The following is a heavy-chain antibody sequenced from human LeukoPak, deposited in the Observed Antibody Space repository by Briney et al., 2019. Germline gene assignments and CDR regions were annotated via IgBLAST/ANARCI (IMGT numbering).Heavy chain of an antibody. CDR2: IDSSGTS. V-gene: IGHV4-39*02. J-gene: IGHJ6*03. D-gene: IGHD4/OR15-4a*01. CDR3: ARLIDYGGFYFYYYMEL. CDR1: GGSISSTNSY. Sequence: PSETLSLTCTVSGGSISSTNSYWGWIRQPPEKGPEWIGNIDSSGTSHYSPVLKSRVTISLDTSKSHFSLRLTSVTAADTAVYYCARLIDYGGFYFYYYMELWAGRTSVTVSS.